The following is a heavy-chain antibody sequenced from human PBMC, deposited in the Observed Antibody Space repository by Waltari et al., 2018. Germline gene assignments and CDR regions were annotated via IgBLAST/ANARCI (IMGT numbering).Heavy chain of an antibody. CDR2: ISRDGGRT. CDR1: GFTFDDYA. Sequence: EVQLVESGGVVVQPGGSLRLSCAASGFTFDDYAMHWVRQAPGKGLEWVSLISRDGGRTYYAEPVKGQFTIYRDNSKNSLYRQMNSLRAEDTALYYCAKGGYLGLELPLGYFDYWGQGTLVTVSS. CDR3: AKGGYLGLELPLGYFDY. V-gene: IGHV3-43D*03. J-gene: IGHJ4*02. D-gene: IGHD1-7*01.